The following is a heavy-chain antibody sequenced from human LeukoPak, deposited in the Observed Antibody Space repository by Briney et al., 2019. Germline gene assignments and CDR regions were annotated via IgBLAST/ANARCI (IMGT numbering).Heavy chain of an antibody. CDR2: VYKDGKM. J-gene: IGHJ4*02. Sequence: PGGSLRLSCVASGFTLSDYWMSWVRQSPGKGLEWVSVVYKDGKMFYIDSVKGRFAISRDTSKNTVYLQMNNLRAEDTAVYYCASRHCSGGDCYFAGADPFDHWGQGTLVTVSS. D-gene: IGHD2-21*01. V-gene: IGHV3-53*01. CDR1: GFTLSDYW. CDR3: ASRHCSGGDCYFAGADPFDH.